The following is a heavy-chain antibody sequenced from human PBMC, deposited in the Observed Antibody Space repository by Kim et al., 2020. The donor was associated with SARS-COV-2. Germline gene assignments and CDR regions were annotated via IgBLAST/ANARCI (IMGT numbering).Heavy chain of an antibody. CDR1: GFTFSNAW. D-gene: IGHD1-7*01. Sequence: GGSLRLSCAASGFTFSNAWMSWVRQAPGKGLEWVGRIKSKTDGGTTDYAAPVKGRFTISRDDSKNTLYLQMNSLKTEDTAVYYCTTGFRVAWPFLELFPPADYWGQGTLVTVSS. V-gene: IGHV3-15*01. J-gene: IGHJ4*02. CDR2: IKSKTDGGTT. CDR3: TTGFRVAWPFLELFPPADY.